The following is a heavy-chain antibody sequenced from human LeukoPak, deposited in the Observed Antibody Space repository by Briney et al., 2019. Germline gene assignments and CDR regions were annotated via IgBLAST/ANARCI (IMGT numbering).Heavy chain of an antibody. CDR2: MSSTGNTI. Sequence: PGGSLRLSCTASGFTLRDYYMSWIRQAPGKGLEWISYMSSTGNTIYYAESVKGRFTVSRVSANNSMSLQMTSLRAEDSAVYYCARSSSYFTYFDLWGRDTLVTVSS. D-gene: IGHD2/OR15-2a*01. V-gene: IGHV3-11*04. J-gene: IGHJ2*01. CDR3: ARSSSYFTYFDL. CDR1: GFTLRDYY.